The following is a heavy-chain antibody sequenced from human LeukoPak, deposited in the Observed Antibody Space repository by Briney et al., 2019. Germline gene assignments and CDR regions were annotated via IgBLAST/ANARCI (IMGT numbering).Heavy chain of an antibody. Sequence: PGGSLRLSCAASGFTFSSYALSWVRXAPGKXLEWVSAISDSGSSTYYADFVKGRFTISRDNSKNTLFLQIHSLRAEDTATYYCAKHYGSGTYYNYFTYWGQGTLVSVSS. V-gene: IGHV3-23*01. CDR3: AKHYGSGTYYNYFTY. CDR2: ISDSGSST. D-gene: IGHD3-10*01. J-gene: IGHJ4*02. CDR1: GFTFSSYA.